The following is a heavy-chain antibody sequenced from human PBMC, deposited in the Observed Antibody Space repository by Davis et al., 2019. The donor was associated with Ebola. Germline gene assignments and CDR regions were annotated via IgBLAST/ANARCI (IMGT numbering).Heavy chain of an antibody. V-gene: IGHV4-39*07. Sequence: SETLSLTCTVSGGSISSSSYYWGWIRQPPGKGLEWIGSIYYSGSTYYNPSLKSRVTISVDTSKNQFSLKLSSVTAADTAVYYCARGVRTAFDIWGQGTMVTVSS. CDR3: ARGVRTAFDI. D-gene: IGHD3-10*01. J-gene: IGHJ3*02. CDR2: IYYSGST. CDR1: GGSISSSSYY.